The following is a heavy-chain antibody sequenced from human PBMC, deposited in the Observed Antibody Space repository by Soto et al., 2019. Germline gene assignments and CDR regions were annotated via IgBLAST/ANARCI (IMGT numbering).Heavy chain of an antibody. CDR3: AKDQTAAETAMDR. Sequence: GGSLRLSCAASGFTFSSYAMNWVRQAPGKGLEWVSVISGSGGSTYYADSVKGRFTISRDNSKNTLYVQMNSLRAEDTALYCAKDQTAAETAMDRWGQGTLVTVSS. D-gene: IGHD5-18*01. J-gene: IGHJ5*02. V-gene: IGHV3-23*01. CDR1: GFTFSSYA. CDR2: ISGSGGST.